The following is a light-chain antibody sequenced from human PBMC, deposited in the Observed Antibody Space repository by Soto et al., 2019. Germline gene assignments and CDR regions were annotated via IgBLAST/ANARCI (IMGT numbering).Light chain of an antibody. CDR1: QGISGW. V-gene: IGKV1-12*01. Sequence: EIPMTQSPSSVSASVGDRVTITCRASQGISGWLAWYQHKPGKAPKLLIYAASTLQSGVPSRFSGSGSATDFTLTISSVQPEDFATYYCQQANNFPLTFGGGTKVEIK. J-gene: IGKJ4*01. CDR2: AAS. CDR3: QQANNFPLT.